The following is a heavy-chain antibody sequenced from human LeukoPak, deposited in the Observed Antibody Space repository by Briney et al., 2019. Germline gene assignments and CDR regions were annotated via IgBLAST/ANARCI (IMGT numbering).Heavy chain of an antibody. CDR3: ARGPGSLGAFDI. CDR2: IYYSGST. D-gene: IGHD1-26*01. V-gene: IGHV4-39*07. CDR1: GGSISSSSYY. J-gene: IGHJ3*02. Sequence: PSETLSLTCTVSGGSISSSSYYWGWIRQPPGKGLEWIGSIYYSGSTYYNPSLKSRVTISVDTSKNQFSLKLSSVTAADTAVYYCARGPGSLGAFDIWGQGTMVTVSS.